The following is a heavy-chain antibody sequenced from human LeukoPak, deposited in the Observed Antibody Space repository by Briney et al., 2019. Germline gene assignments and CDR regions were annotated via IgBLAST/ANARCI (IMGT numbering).Heavy chain of an antibody. Sequence: GGSLRLSCAASGFTFDDYAMHWVRQAPGKGLEWVSGISWNSGSIGYADSVKGRFTISRDNAKNSLYLQMNSLRAEDMALYYRAKVDTAMVTGAFDIWGQGTLVTVSS. J-gene: IGHJ3*02. CDR3: AKVDTAMVTGAFDI. V-gene: IGHV3-9*03. CDR2: ISWNSGSI. D-gene: IGHD5-18*01. CDR1: GFTFDDYA.